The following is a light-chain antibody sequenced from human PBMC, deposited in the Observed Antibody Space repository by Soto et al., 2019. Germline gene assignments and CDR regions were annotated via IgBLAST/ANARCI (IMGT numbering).Light chain of an antibody. CDR3: QQRSDWPPLT. J-gene: IGKJ4*01. CDR1: QSVSRD. CDR2: DAS. Sequence: EIVLTQSPCTLSLSPGERATLSCRASQSVSRDLAWYQQKHGQAPRLLIYDASKRATGIPDRFSGSGSGTDFALTISSLEPEDFAVYYCQQRSDWPPLTFGGGTKVEVK. V-gene: IGKV3-11*01.